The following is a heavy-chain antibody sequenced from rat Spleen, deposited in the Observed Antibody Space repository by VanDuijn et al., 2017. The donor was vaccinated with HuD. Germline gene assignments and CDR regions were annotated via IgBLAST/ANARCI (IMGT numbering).Heavy chain of an antibody. CDR1: GFTFSNYG. CDR2: ISPSGDSA. D-gene: IGHD1-9*01. CDR3: ARARTYYGYNSYYFDY. J-gene: IGHJ2*01. V-gene: IGHV5S13*01. Sequence: EVQLVESGGGLVQPGRSLKLSCTASGFTFSNYGMAWVRQAPTKGLEWVASISPSGDSAYYRDSVKGRLTVSRDDAKSTLYLQMDSLRSEDTATYYCARARTYYGYNSYYFDYWGQGVMVTVSS.